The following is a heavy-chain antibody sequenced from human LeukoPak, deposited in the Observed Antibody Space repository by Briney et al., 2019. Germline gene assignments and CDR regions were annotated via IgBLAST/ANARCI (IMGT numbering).Heavy chain of an antibody. Sequence: GSLRLSCAASGFTFSSYWTSWVRQAPGKGLEWVANIKQDGSEKYYVDSVKGRFTIPRDNAKNSLYLQMNSLRAEDTAVYYCARGKGGTTRNWGQGTLVTVSS. V-gene: IGHV3-7*01. D-gene: IGHD1-7*01. CDR2: IKQDGSEK. CDR1: GFTFSSYW. J-gene: IGHJ4*02. CDR3: ARGKGGTTRN.